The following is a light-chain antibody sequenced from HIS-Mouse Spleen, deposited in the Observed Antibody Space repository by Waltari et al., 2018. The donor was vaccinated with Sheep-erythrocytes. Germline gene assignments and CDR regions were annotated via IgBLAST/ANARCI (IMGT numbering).Light chain of an antibody. J-gene: IGLJ1*01. CDR3: SSYAGSNNYV. V-gene: IGLV2-8*01. CDR2: EVS. CDR1: SSDVGGYNY. Sequence: QSALTQPPSASGSPGQSVTISCTGTSSDVGGYNYVSWYQQHPGKAPKRMIYEVSKRPSGVRDRVSGSMSGNTASLTVSELQAEDEADYYCSSYAGSNNYVFGTGTKVTVL.